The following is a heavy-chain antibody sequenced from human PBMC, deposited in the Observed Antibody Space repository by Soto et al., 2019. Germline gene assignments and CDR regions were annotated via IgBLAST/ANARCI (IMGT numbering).Heavy chain of an antibody. V-gene: IGHV3-30*01. D-gene: IGHD6-13*01. CDR3: ARGDSNSWSDY. CDR1: GFTFRSYA. CDR2: ISYDGTNK. J-gene: IGHJ4*02. Sequence: ESGGGVVQPGRSLRLSCAASGFTFRSYAMDWVRQAPGKGLEWVAVISYDGTNKYYADSVKGRFTISRDNSKYTLSLQMNSLRAEDTAVYYCARGDSNSWSDYWGQGTLVTVSS.